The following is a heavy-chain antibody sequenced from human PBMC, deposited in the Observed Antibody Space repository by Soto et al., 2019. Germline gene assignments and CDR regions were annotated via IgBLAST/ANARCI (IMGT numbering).Heavy chain of an antibody. CDR1: GFTFSSYS. Sequence: GGSLRLSCAASGFTFSSYSMNWVRQAPGKGLEWVSSISSSSSYIYYADSVKGRFTISRDNAKNSLYLQMNSLRAEDTAVYYCARDLKYCSGGSCYSGPGAFDYWGQGTLVTVSS. D-gene: IGHD2-15*01. J-gene: IGHJ4*02. CDR3: ARDLKYCSGGSCYSGPGAFDY. CDR2: ISSSSSYI. V-gene: IGHV3-21*01.